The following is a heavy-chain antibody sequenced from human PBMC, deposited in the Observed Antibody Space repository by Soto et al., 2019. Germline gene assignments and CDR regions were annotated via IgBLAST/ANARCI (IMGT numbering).Heavy chain of an antibody. J-gene: IGHJ4*02. D-gene: IGHD3-10*01. CDR3: ARVRYYFDY. Sequence: GGSLRLSCAASGFTFSDYSMSWIRQAPGKGLEWVSCISSSGSTINYADSVKGRFTISRDNAKNSLYLQMNSLGAEDTAVYYCARVRYYFDYWGQGSLVTVSS. CDR1: GFTFSDYS. V-gene: IGHV3-11*01. CDR2: ISSSGSTI.